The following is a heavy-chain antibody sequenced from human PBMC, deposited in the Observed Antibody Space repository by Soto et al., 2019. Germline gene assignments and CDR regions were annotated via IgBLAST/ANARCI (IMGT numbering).Heavy chain of an antibody. D-gene: IGHD4-17*01. J-gene: IGHJ5*02. Sequence: PSETLSLTCTVSGGSISSYYWSWIRQPPGKGLEWIGYIYYSGSTNYNPSLKSRVTISVDTSKNQFSLKLNSMTAADTAVYYCARHTVTTSSNWFDPWGQGTLVTVSS. CDR2: IYYSGST. CDR1: GGSISSYY. V-gene: IGHV4-59*08. CDR3: ARHTVTTSSNWFDP.